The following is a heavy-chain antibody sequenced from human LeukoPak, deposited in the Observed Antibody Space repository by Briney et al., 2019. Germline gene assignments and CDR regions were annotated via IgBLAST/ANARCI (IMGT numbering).Heavy chain of an antibody. CDR3: ARDYLSVDSSGSGNWFDP. CDR1: GGSISSYY. J-gene: IGHJ5*02. CDR2: IYYSGST. V-gene: IGHV4-59*01. D-gene: IGHD3-22*01. Sequence: SETLSLTCTVSGGSISSYYWSWIRQPPGKGLEWIGYIYYSGSTNYNPSLKSRVTISVDTSKNQFSLKLSSVTAADTAVYYCARDYLSVDSSGSGNWFDPWGQGTLVTVSS.